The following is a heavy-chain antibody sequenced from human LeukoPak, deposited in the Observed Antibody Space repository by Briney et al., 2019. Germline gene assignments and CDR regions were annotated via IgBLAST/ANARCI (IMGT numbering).Heavy chain of an antibody. CDR1: GFTFSKYW. CDR2: INTDGTVT. CDR3: ATKQWLAPPPDS. J-gene: IGHJ4*02. D-gene: IGHD6-19*01. V-gene: IGHV3-74*01. Sequence: GGSLRLSCAASGFTFSKYWMLWVRKAPGKGLEGVSRINTDGTVTTYADSVKGRFTVSRDNADNTMFLQMNSVRDEDTAVYYCATKQWLAPPPDSWGQGTPVTVSS.